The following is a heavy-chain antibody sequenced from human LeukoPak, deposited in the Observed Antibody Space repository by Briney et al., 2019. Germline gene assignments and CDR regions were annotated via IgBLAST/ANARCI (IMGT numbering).Heavy chain of an antibody. V-gene: IGHV3-11*01. D-gene: IGHD2-15*01. Sequence: GGSLRLSCAASGFTFSDDYMSWIRQAPGKGLEWVSYISSSGSTIYYADSVKGRFTISRDNAKNSLYLQMNSLRAEDTAVYYCARYNPPPWWLSTVELGLYGMDVWGQGTTVTVSS. CDR3: ARYNPPPWWLSTVELGLYGMDV. CDR1: GFTFSDDY. J-gene: IGHJ6*02. CDR2: ISSSGSTI.